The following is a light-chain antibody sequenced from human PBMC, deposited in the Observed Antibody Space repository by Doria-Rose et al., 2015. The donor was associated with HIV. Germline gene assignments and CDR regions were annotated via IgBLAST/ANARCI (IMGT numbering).Light chain of an antibody. CDR2: SAS. CDR1: QSASTD. Sequence: TQSPETLSVSPGESATLSCRASQSASTDLAWYQHKPGQAARLLIWSASTRATGIPARFSGSGSGTEFTLTISSLQSEDFAIYFCHQYNNWPTFGQGTRLDIK. CDR3: HQYNNWPT. V-gene: IGKV3-15*01. J-gene: IGKJ5*01.